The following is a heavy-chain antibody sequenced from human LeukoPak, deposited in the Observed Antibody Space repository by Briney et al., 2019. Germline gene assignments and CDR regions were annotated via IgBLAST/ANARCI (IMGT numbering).Heavy chain of an antibody. J-gene: IGHJ6*04. D-gene: IGHD2-15*01. Sequence: PGGSLRLSCAASGFTFSSYWMGWVRQAPGKGLEWVANIKQDGSEKYYVDSVKGRFTISRDNAKNSLYLQMNSLRAEDTAVYYCARVGGGRDIVVAPHYYYGMDVWGKGTTVTVSS. V-gene: IGHV3-7*03. CDR2: IKQDGSEK. CDR1: GFTFSSYW. CDR3: ARVGGGRDIVVAPHYYYGMDV.